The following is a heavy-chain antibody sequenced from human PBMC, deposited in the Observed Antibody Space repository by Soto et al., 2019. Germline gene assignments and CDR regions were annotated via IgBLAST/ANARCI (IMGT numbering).Heavy chain of an antibody. CDR2: IYPRDSDI. CDR1: GDSFTCFS. J-gene: IGHJ5*02. D-gene: IGHD3-10*01. V-gene: IGHV5-51*01. CDR3: ARIYGSGSFYKRGWFDP. Sequence: GESLKISCKVFGDSFTCFSLVLVRQVPGKGLEWVGSIYPRDSDIRYNPSFQGQVTISADRSTTTAYLQWSSLKASDTAIYYCARIYGSGSFYKRGWFDPWGQGTLVTVSS.